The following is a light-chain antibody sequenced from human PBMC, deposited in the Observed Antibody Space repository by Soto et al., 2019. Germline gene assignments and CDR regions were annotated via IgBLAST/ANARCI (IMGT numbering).Light chain of an antibody. CDR1: SSDVGGYDY. CDR3: RSYTSSSTLV. V-gene: IGLV2-14*01. Sequence: QSALTQPASVSGSRGQSITISCTGTSSDVGGYDYVSWYQQHPGKAPKLMIYEVSNRPSGLSNRFSGSKSGNTASLTISGLQAEDEADYYCRSYTSSSTLVFGGGTKLTVL. J-gene: IGLJ2*01. CDR2: EVS.